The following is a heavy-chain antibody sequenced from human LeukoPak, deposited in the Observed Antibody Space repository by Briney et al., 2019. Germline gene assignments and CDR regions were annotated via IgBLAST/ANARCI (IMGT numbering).Heavy chain of an antibody. CDR3: VKHETGSSWYN. CDR2: INRGGDST. J-gene: IGHJ4*02. CDR1: GFTLNSFY. Sequence: GGSLRLSCAASGFTLNSFYMSWVRQAPGKGLEWVSSINRGGDSTYYADSVKGRFTISRDNSKNTLYLQLNSLRAADTAVYYCVKHETGSSWYNWGQGTLVTVSS. V-gene: IGHV3-23*01. D-gene: IGHD6-13*01.